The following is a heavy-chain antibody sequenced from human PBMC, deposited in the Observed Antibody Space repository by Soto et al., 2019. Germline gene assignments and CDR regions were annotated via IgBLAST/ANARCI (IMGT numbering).Heavy chain of an antibody. Sequence: GASVKVSCKASGGTFSSYAISWVRQAPGQGLEWMGGIIPIFGTANYAQKFQGRVTTTADESTSTAYMELSSLRSEDTAVYYCASHILTIFGVVNYYYGMDVWGQGTTVTVSS. CDR3: ASHILTIFGVVNYYYGMDV. D-gene: IGHD3-3*01. CDR1: GGTFSSYA. J-gene: IGHJ6*02. CDR2: IIPIFGTA. V-gene: IGHV1-69*13.